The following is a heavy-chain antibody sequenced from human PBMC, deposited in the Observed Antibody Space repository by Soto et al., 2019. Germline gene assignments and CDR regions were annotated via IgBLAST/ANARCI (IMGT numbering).Heavy chain of an antibody. V-gene: IGHV3-74*01. J-gene: IGHJ4*02. CDR3: ARVEDDYVWGSYRPYFDY. CDR2: INSDGSST. D-gene: IGHD3-16*02. Sequence: GGSLRLSCAASGFTFSSYWMHWVRQAPGKGLVWVSRINSDGSSTSYADSVKGRFTISRDNAKNTLYLQMNSLRAEDTAVYYCARVEDDYVWGSYRPYFDYWGQGTLVTVSS. CDR1: GFTFSSYW.